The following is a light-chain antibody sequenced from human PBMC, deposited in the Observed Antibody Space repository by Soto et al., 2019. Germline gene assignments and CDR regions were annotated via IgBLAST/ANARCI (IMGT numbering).Light chain of an antibody. V-gene: IGLV9-49*01. CDR2: VGTGGIVG. CDR3: GADHGSGSNVVFPYV. Sequence: QSVLTQPPSASASLGASVTLTCTLSSGYSNYKVDWYQQRPGKGPRFVMRVGTGGIVGSKGDGIPDRFSVLGSGLNRYLTIKNIQEEDESDYHCGADHGSGSNVVFPYVFGTGTKVTVL. CDR1: SGYSNYK. J-gene: IGLJ1*01.